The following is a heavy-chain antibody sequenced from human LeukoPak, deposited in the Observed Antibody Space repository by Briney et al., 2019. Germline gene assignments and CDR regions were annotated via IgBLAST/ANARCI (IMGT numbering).Heavy chain of an antibody. CDR1: GGSINTYY. Sequence: NSSETLSLTCTVSGGSINTYYWSWIRQPPGKGLEWIGHIYYSGSTYYNPSLKSRLTISVDTSKNQFSLKLSSVTSADTAVYYCARESVVIPAASDYWGQGTLVTVSS. J-gene: IGHJ4*02. CDR3: ARESVVIPAASDY. D-gene: IGHD2-2*01. V-gene: IGHV4-59*12. CDR2: IYYSGST.